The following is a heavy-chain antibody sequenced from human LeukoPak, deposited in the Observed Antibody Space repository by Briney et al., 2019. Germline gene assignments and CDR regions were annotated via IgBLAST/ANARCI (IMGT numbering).Heavy chain of an antibody. J-gene: IGHJ5*02. CDR3: ARGYGSGSYYNWDNWFDP. D-gene: IGHD3-10*01. CDR1: GFTFSSYA. V-gene: IGHV3-23*01. Sequence: SGGSLRLSCAASGFTFSSYAMSWVRQAPGKGLEWVSAISGSGGSTYYADSVKGRFTISRDNSKNALYLQMNSLRSEDTAVYYCARGYGSGSYYNWDNWFDPWGQGTLVTVSS. CDR2: ISGSGGST.